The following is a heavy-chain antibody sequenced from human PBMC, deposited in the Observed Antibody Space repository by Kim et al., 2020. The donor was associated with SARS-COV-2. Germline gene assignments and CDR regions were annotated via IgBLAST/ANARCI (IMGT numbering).Heavy chain of an antibody. J-gene: IGHJ6*04. V-gene: IGHV3-30-3*01. D-gene: IGHD5-18*01. Sequence: GGSLRLSCAASGFTFSSYAMHWVRQAPGKGLEWVAVISYDGSNKYYADSVKGRFTISRDNSKNTLYLQMNSLRAEDTAVYYCARDVDTAMVGVWGKGTTVTVSS. CDR2: ISYDGSNK. CDR1: GFTFSSYA. CDR3: ARDVDTAMVGV.